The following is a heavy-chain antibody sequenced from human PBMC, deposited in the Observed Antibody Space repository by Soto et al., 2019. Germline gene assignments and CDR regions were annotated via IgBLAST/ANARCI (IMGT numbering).Heavy chain of an antibody. CDR1: GFTFSSYG. V-gene: IGHV3-33*01. CDR2: IWYDGSNK. J-gene: IGHJ2*01. CDR3: ARDLETGYFDL. Sequence: QVQLVESGGGVVQPGRSLRLSCAASGFTFSSYGMHWVRQAPGKGLEWVAVIWYDGSNKYYADSVKGRFTISRDNSKNTLYLQMNSLRAEDTAVYSCARDLETGYFDLWGRGTLVTVSS.